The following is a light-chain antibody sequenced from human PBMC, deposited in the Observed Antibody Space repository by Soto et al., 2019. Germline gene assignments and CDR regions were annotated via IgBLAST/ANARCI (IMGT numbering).Light chain of an antibody. V-gene: IGKV1-8*01. J-gene: IGKJ2*01. CDR2: AAS. CDR3: QQYYSYPHT. Sequence: AIRMTQSPSSFSASTGDRVTITCRASQGISSYLAWYQQKPGKAPKLLIYAASTLQSGVPSRFSGSGSGTDFTLTISCLQSADFATYYCQQYYSYPHTFGQGTKLESK. CDR1: QGISSY.